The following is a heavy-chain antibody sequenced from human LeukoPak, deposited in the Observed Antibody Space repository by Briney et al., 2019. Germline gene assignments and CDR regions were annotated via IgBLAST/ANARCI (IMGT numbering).Heavy chain of an antibody. CDR2: IYYTGST. V-gene: IGHV4-59*08. CDR3: ARHEMYTSGWFDY. Sequence: PSETLSLTCSVSGGSITNYYWSWFQQPPGKGLEWIGYIYYTGSTTYNPSLKSRVTISVDTSTNQFSLKLNSVSAADTAVYYCARHEMYTSGWFDYWGQGTLVTVSS. CDR1: GGSITNYY. J-gene: IGHJ4*02. D-gene: IGHD6-19*01.